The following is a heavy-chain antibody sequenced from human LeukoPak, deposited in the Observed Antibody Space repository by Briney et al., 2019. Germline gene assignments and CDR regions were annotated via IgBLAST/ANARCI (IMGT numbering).Heavy chain of an antibody. Sequence: KPSETPSLTCTVSGGSISSSSYYWGWVRPPPRKGLGWVGSIYYSGSTYYNPSLKSRVTISVDTSKNKFSLKLSSVTAADTAVYYCARHVGGVRPKNWFDPWGQGTLVTVSS. CDR3: ARHVGGVRPKNWFDP. J-gene: IGHJ5*02. D-gene: IGHD3-16*01. CDR1: GGSISSSSYY. CDR2: IYYSGST. V-gene: IGHV4-39*01.